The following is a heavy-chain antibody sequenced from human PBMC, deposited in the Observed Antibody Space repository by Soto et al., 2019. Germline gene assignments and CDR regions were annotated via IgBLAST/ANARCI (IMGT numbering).Heavy chain of an antibody. CDR2: ICNRGTA. Sequence: SETLSLTCTVSGGSIRSYCWTWIRQPPGEGLEWIGSICNRGTAYYNPSLKTPVTISLDKSKSQFSLKLNSVTAAGSAVYFCARLEGLATISYYFDFWGPGALVTVSS. V-gene: IGHV4-4*08. CDR1: GGSIRSYC. J-gene: IGHJ4*02. CDR3: ARLEGLATISYYFDF. D-gene: IGHD3-9*01.